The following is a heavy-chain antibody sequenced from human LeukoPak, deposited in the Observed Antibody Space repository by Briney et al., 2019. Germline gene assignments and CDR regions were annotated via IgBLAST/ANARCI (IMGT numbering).Heavy chain of an antibody. V-gene: IGHV4-34*01. D-gene: IGHD2-21*02. Sequence: SETLSLTCAVYGGSFSRYYWSWIRQPPGKGLEWIGEINHSGSTNYNPSLKSRVTISVDTSKNQFSLKLSSVTAADTAVYYCARVLYCGGDCYSNYFDYWGQGTLVTVSS. CDR3: ARVLYCGGDCYSNYFDY. CDR2: INHSGST. J-gene: IGHJ4*02. CDR1: GGSFSRYY.